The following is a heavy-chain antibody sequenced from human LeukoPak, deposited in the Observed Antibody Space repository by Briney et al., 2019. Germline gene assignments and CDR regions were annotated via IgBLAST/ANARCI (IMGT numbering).Heavy chain of an antibody. J-gene: IGHJ4*02. V-gene: IGHV5-51*01. Sequence: GESLQISCKGSGYTFTSYWIGWVRQMPGKGLEWMGFIYPGDSDTKYSPSFQGQVTISADKSISTAHLQWSSLKASDTAMYYCVITPGIAVGHFDYWGQGTLVTVSS. CDR1: GYTFTSYW. D-gene: IGHD6-19*01. CDR2: IYPGDSDT. CDR3: VITPGIAVGHFDY.